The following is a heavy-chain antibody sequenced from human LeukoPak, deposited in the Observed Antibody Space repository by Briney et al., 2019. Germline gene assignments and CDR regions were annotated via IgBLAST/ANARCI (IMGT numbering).Heavy chain of an antibody. CDR3: AKDGYYDYVWGSYRYYYYYYMDV. V-gene: IGHV3-48*03. CDR1: GFTFSSYE. CDR2: ISSSGSTI. Sequence: GGSLRLSCAASGFTFSSYEMNWVRQAPGKGLEWVSYISSSGSTIYYADSVKGRFTISRDNAKNSLYLQMNSLRAEDTAVYYCAKDGYYDYVWGSYRYYYYYYMDVWGKGTTVTVSS. D-gene: IGHD3-16*02. J-gene: IGHJ6*03.